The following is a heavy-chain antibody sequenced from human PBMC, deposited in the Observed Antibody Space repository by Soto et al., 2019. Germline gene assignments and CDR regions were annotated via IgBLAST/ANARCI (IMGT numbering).Heavy chain of an antibody. Sequence: GASVKVSCKASGYTFTTYGVYWLRQAPGQGLEWMGWINAYNGNTNYAQKLQGRVTMTTDTSTSTAYMDLRSLRSDDTAIYYCARDKGDGSGSYYGYWGQGTLVTVSS. CDR2: INAYNGNT. CDR3: ARDKGDGSGSYYGY. CDR1: GYTFTTYG. V-gene: IGHV1-18*01. J-gene: IGHJ4*02. D-gene: IGHD3-10*01.